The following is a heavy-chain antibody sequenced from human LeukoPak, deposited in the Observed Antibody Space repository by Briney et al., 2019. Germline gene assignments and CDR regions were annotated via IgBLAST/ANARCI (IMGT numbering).Heavy chain of an antibody. CDR1: GFVFTRYA. CDR2: IKSKTDGGTT. Sequence: GGSLRLSCVASGFVFTRYAMSWVRQAPGKGLEWVGRIKSKTDGGTTDYAAPVKGRFTISRDDSKNTLYLQMNSLKTEDTAVYYCTTGRYDSSGWGQGTLVTVSS. J-gene: IGHJ4*02. D-gene: IGHD3-22*01. CDR3: TTGRYDSSG. V-gene: IGHV3-15*01.